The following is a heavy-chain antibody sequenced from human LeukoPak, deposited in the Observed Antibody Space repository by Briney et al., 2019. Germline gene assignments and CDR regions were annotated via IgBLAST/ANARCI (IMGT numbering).Heavy chain of an antibody. CDR3: ARESIGYYDSSGYLSFDY. V-gene: IGHV1-18*01. CDR1: VYTFTSYG. D-gene: IGHD3-22*01. Sequence: ASVKVSCKASVYTFTSYGISWVRQAPSQGPEWMGWISAYNGNTNYAQKLQGRVTMTTDTSTSTAYMELRSLRSDDTAVYYCARESIGYYDSSGYLSFDYWGQGTLVTVSS. CDR2: ISAYNGNT. J-gene: IGHJ4*02.